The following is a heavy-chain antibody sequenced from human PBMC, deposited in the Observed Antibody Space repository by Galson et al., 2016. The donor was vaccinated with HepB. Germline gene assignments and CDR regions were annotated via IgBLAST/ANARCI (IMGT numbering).Heavy chain of an antibody. CDR3: AKEVAPHTTTYYYCLDV. CDR2: ISPDGNYR. V-gene: IGHV3-30*18. J-gene: IGHJ6*02. Sequence: SLRLSCAASGFTFNYFGMHWVRQAPGKGLEWVAVISPDGNYRSYGDSVKGRFTVSRDNSNKTVYLHLNSLTPEDTAVFYCAKEVAPHTTTYYYCLDVRGQWTTVIVSS. D-gene: IGHD5-12*01. CDR1: GFTFNYFG.